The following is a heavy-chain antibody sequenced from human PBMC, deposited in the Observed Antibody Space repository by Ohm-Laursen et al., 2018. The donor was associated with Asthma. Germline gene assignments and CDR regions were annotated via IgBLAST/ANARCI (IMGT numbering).Heavy chain of an antibody. J-gene: IGHJ4*02. V-gene: IGHV3-74*01. Sequence: SLRLSCAASGFTFSDYFMHWVRQGPGQGLVWISHIFPDGRHTNYADSVKGRFTISRDESKNTLFLQMNSLRAEDTALYYCAKGDLGWYGNSAYSHWGQGTLVTVSS. CDR1: GFTFSDYF. CDR3: AKGDLGWYGNSAYSH. CDR2: IFPDGRHT. D-gene: IGHD3-22*01.